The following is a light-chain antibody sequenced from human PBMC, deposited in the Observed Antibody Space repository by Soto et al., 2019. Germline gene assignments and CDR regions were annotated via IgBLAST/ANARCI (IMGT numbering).Light chain of an antibody. Sequence: DIQMTQSPSSLSASVGDRVTITCLASQGISSFLAWLKQKPGKAPKSLIYDASTLQSGVSSRFSGSGSDKHFTLTISSMQPEDFETYYCQQYHSYPASFGQGTKVEIK. CDR3: QQYHSYPAS. CDR2: DAS. V-gene: IGKV1-16*01. J-gene: IGKJ1*01. CDR1: QGISSF.